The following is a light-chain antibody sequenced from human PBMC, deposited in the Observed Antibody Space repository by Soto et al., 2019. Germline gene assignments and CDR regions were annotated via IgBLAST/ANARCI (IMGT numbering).Light chain of an antibody. J-gene: IGKJ4*01. Sequence: EVKEPPCTGCPSPGESATLSCRASQSVSSYLAWYQQKPGQAPRLLIYDASSRATGIPDRFSGGGSGTDFTLTISRLEPEDFAVYYCQQFSGCPLTFGGGTKVDIK. CDR1: QSVSSY. CDR3: QQFSGCPLT. CDR2: DAS. V-gene: IGKV3-20*01.